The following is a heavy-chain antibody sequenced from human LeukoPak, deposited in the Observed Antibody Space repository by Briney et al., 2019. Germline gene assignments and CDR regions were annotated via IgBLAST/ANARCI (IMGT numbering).Heavy chain of an antibody. J-gene: IGHJ3*02. V-gene: IGHV1-46*01. CDR3: ARVLVNYYDSSGYYPYAFDI. CDR2: IHPSGGST. CDR1: GYTFTSYY. D-gene: IGHD3-22*01. Sequence: ASVKVSCKASGYTFTSYYMHWVRQAPGQGLEWMGIIHPSGGSTSYAQKFQGRVTMTRDTSTSTVYMELSSLRSEDKAVYYCARVLVNYYDSSGYYPYAFDIWGQGTMVTVSS.